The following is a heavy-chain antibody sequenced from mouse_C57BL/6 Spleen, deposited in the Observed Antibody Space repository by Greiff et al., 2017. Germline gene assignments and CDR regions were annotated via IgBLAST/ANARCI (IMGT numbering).Heavy chain of an antibody. CDR2: IYPSDSET. CDR3: ARGEYGFAY. Sequence: VQLQQPGAELVRPGSSVKLSCKASGYTFTSYWMDWVKQRPGQGLEWIGNIYPSDSETHYNQKFKDKATLTVDKSSSTDYMQLSSLTSEDSAVYCCARGEYGFAYWGQGTLVTVSA. V-gene: IGHV1-61*01. CDR1: GYTFTSYW. J-gene: IGHJ3*01. D-gene: IGHD1-2*01.